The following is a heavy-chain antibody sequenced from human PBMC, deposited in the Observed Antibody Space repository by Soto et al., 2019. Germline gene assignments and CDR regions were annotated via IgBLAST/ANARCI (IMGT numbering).Heavy chain of an antibody. Sequence: QVQLVQSGAEVKKPGSSVKVSCQASGGTFNSYNINWVRQPPGQGLEWMGGILPIFGRTNYAQRFQGRVTITAADSTSTAYMEFSSLRSEDTAVYYCARDDTGGSYYYYSGMDVWGQGTTVTVTS. CDR3: ARDDTGGSYYYYSGMDV. CDR1: GGTFNSYN. D-gene: IGHD7-27*01. CDR2: ILPIFGRT. V-gene: IGHV1-69*01. J-gene: IGHJ6*02.